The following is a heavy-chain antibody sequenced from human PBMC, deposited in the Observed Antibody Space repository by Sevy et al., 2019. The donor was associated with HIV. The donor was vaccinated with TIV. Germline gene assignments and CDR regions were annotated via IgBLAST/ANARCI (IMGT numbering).Heavy chain of an antibody. J-gene: IGHJ5*02. CDR1: GYTFITYA. CDR3: ARDITMIRGVPRWFDP. D-gene: IGHD3-10*01. V-gene: IGHV7-4-1*02. CDR2: INTNTGNP. Sequence: ASVKVSCKASGYTFITYAMNWVRQAPGQGLEWMGWINTNTGNPTYAQGFTGRFVFSLDTSVSTAYLQISSLKAEDTAVYYCARDITMIRGVPRWFDPWGQGTLVTVSS.